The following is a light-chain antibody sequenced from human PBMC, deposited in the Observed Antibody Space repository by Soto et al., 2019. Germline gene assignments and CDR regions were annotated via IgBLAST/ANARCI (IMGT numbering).Light chain of an antibody. Sequence: SYILTQPPSVSVAPGKTARITCGGNNIGAKSVVWYRQKPGQAPMLVIYYDDNRPSGIPDRLSGSNSGNTATLTISRVEAGDEADYYCQVWDSLSYHWVFGGGTKLTVL. CDR2: YDD. J-gene: IGLJ3*02. V-gene: IGLV3-21*04. CDR1: NIGAKS. CDR3: QVWDSLSYHWV.